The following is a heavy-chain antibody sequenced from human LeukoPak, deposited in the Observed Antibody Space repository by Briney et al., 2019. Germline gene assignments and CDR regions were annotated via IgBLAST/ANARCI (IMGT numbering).Heavy chain of an antibody. D-gene: IGHD3-10*01. Sequence: GGSLRLSCVASGFTFSNYYMGWIRQAPGKGLEWVSYISRSGDSIHYADSVKGRFTISRDNAKNSLFLEMNSLRAEDTAVYYCARGSFGWFGEIPYYFDYWGQGTLVTVSS. CDR2: ISRSGDSI. CDR1: GFTFSNYY. CDR3: ARGSFGWFGEIPYYFDY. V-gene: IGHV3-11*04. J-gene: IGHJ4*02.